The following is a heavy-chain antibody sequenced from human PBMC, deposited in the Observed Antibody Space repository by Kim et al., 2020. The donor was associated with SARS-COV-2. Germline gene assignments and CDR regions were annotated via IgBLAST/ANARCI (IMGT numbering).Heavy chain of an antibody. J-gene: IGHJ3*02. Sequence: SVKGRFTIPRDNSKNTLYLQKNSLRAEDTAVYYCARDGGVYYDPKGPFDIWGQGTMVTVSS. CDR3: ARDGGVYYDPKGPFDI. V-gene: IGHV3-30*07. D-gene: IGHD3-22*01.